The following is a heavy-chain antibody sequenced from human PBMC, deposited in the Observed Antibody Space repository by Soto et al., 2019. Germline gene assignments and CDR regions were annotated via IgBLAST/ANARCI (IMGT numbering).Heavy chain of an antibody. V-gene: IGHV4-34*01. Sequence: QVQLRQWGAGLLKPSETLSLTCAVYGGSFSGYYWSWIRQPPGKGLEWIGEINHSGSTNYNPSLKSRVTISVDTSKKQFSLRLTSVTAADTAVYYCATPGDYIGGYYYGMDVWGQGTTVTVSS. J-gene: IGHJ6*02. D-gene: IGHD4-17*01. CDR1: GGSFSGYY. CDR3: ATPGDYIGGYYYGMDV. CDR2: INHSGST.